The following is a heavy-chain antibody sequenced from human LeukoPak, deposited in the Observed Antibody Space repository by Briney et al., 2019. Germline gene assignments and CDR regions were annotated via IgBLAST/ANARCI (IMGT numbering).Heavy chain of an antibody. CDR3: ARGSDCSSTSCYYNWFDP. Sequence: PSETLSLTCAVYGGSFSGYYWSWIRQPPGKGLEWIGETNHSGSTNYNPSLKSRVTISVDTSKNQFSLKLSSVTAADTAVYYCARGSDCSSTSCYYNWFDPWGQGTLVTVSS. V-gene: IGHV4-34*01. J-gene: IGHJ5*02. CDR1: GGSFSGYY. CDR2: TNHSGST. D-gene: IGHD2-2*01.